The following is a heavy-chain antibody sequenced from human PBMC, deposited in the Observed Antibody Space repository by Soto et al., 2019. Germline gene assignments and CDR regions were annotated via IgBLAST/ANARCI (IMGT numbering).Heavy chain of an antibody. Sequence: PSETLSLTCTVSGGSIGSGGYYWSWIRQHPGKGLEWIGYIYYSGSTYYNPSLKSRVTISVDTSKNQFSLKLSSVTAADTAVYYCARGPDIVVVPAAPAVAFDIWGQGTMVTVSS. CDR2: IYYSGST. J-gene: IGHJ3*02. CDR1: GGSIGSGGYY. D-gene: IGHD2-2*01. CDR3: ARGPDIVVVPAAPAVAFDI. V-gene: IGHV4-31*03.